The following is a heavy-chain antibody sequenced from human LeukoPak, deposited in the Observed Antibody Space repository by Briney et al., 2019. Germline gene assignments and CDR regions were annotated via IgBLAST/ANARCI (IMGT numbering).Heavy chain of an antibody. J-gene: IGHJ6*03. D-gene: IGHD3-10*01. CDR1: GGSVSGCY. CDR2: INHSGSN. V-gene: IGHV4-34*01. Sequence: SETLSLTCAVDGGSVSGCYWSWIRQPRRKWLEWIGVINHSGSNNCNPSLKMRHTISIHTSKHQFSLKLRSVTATDTAEYHCPRGKITMARRVINIYYMDVWGKGTTVTVSS. CDR3: PRGKITMARRVINIYYMDV.